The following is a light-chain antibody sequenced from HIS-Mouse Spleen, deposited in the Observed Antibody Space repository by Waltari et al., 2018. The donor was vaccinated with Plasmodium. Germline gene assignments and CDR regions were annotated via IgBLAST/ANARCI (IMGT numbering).Light chain of an antibody. J-gene: IGLJ3*02. CDR2: EDS. Sequence: SYELTQPPSVSVSPGQTARLTCSGDALPKKSAYWDQQKSGQAPVLGIYEDSKRPGGMPERFSGSSSGRMASLNISGAQEEDEADYFSYTTDSRGNHRVFGGGTRLTVV. V-gene: IGLV3-10*01. CDR1: ALPKKS. CDR3: YTTDSRGNHRV.